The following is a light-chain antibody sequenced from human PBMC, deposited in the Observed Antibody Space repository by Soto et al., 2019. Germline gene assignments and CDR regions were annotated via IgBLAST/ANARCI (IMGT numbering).Light chain of an antibody. J-gene: IGKJ1*01. V-gene: IGKV1-5*03. CDR1: QLISSW. CDR2: KAS. CDR3: QQYNSYWT. Sequence: QLTQSPITLSSAGVYIVTSTFRASQLISSWLAWYQQKPGKAPKLLIYKASRLDSGVPSRFSGSGSGTEFTLTISSLQPDDFATYFCQQYNSYWTFGQGTKVDIK.